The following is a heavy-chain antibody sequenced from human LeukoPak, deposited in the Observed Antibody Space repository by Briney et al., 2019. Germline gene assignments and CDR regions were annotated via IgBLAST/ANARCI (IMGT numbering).Heavy chain of an antibody. CDR3: ARGTHGCSSTSCYRLNYYYYYMDV. D-gene: IGHD2-2*01. V-gene: IGHV4-34*01. J-gene: IGHJ6*03. CDR1: GGSFSGYY. CDR2: INHSGST. Sequence: PSETLSLTCAVYGGSFSGYYWSWIRQPPGKGLEWIGEINHSGSTNYNPSLKSRVTISVDTSKNQFSLKLSSVTAADTAVYYCARGTHGCSSTSCYRLNYYYYYMDVWGKGTTVTVSS.